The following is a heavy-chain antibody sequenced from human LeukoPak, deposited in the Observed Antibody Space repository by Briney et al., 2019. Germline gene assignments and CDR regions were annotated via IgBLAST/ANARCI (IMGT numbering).Heavy chain of an antibody. CDR1: GYTFTDYY. V-gene: IGHV1-2*02. Sequence: GASVKVSCKASGYTFTDYYIHWVRQAPGQGLEWMGWINPNSGDTNYAQKFQGRVTMTRDTSISTAYMELSSLRSEDTAVYYCARARYYDFWSGNDYWGQGTLVTVSS. D-gene: IGHD3-3*01. CDR2: INPNSGDT. J-gene: IGHJ4*02. CDR3: ARARYYDFWSGNDY.